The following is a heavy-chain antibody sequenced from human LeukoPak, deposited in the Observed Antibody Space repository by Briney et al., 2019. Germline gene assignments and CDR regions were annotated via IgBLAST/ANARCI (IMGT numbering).Heavy chain of an antibody. V-gene: IGHV3-23*01. D-gene: IGHD2-15*01. CDR2: ISGSGGST. Sequence: GGSLRLSCAASGFTFSSYAMSWIRQAPGKGLEWVSAISGSGGSTYYADSVKGRSTISRDNSKNTLYLQMNSLRAEDTAVYYCAKDWDVAASPFDYWGQGTLVTVSS. CDR3: AKDWDVAASPFDY. CDR1: GFTFSSYA. J-gene: IGHJ4*02.